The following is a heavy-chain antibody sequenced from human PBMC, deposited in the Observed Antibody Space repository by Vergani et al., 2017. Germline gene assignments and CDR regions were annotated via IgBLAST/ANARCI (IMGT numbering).Heavy chain of an antibody. V-gene: IGHV1-69*09. J-gene: IGHJ4*02. CDR3: ARDVGGAFGNYFDY. CDR1: GYTFSSYT. CDR2: IIPILGIA. Sequence: QVQLVQSGAEVKKPGASVKVSCKASGYTFSSYTISWVRQAPGQGLEWMGRIIPILGIANYAQKFQGRVTITADKSTSTAYMELSSLRSEDTAVYYCARDVGGAFGNYFDYWGQGTLVTVSS. D-gene: IGHD3-16*01.